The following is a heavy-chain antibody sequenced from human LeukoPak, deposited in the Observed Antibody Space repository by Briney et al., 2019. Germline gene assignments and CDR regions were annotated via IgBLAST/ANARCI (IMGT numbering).Heavy chain of an antibody. V-gene: IGHV4-59*01. CDR2: IYYSGST. CDR3: ARDPRGSYCSSTSCYPI. CDR1: GGSISSYY. Sequence: SETLSLTCIVSGGSISSYYWSWIRQPPGKGLEWIGYIYYSGSTNYNPSLKSRVTISVDTSKNQFSLKLSSVTAADTAVYYCARDPRGSYCSSTSCYPIWGQGTMVTVSS. J-gene: IGHJ3*02. D-gene: IGHD2-2*01.